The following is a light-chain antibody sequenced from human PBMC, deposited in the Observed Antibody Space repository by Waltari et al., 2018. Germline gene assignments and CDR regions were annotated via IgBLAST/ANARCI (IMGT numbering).Light chain of an antibody. CDR2: QVS. Sequence: QSALTQPASVSGSPGQSITISCPGTTSDVGSFNLVSGYQQHPNKAPKLMIYQVSKRPSGLSNRFSGSKSGNTASLTISGLQAEDEAEYYCCSYGGSSTFVIFGGGTKLTVL. CDR1: TSDVGSFNL. CDR3: CSYGGSSTFVI. V-gene: IGLV2-23*02. J-gene: IGLJ2*01.